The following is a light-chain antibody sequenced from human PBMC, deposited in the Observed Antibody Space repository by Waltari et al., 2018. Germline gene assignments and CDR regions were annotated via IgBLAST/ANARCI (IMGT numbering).Light chain of an antibody. CDR2: DAS. J-gene: IGKJ2*03. CDR1: QDIYNY. Sequence: DVQLTQSPSSLSASVGDRVTITCQSSQDIYNYLNWFQQKPGKAPKLLIYDASNLETGVPSRFSGSRSGTDFTFPISSLQPEDVATYYCQQYENFPYSFGQGTKLEIK. V-gene: IGKV1-33*01. CDR3: QQYENFPYS.